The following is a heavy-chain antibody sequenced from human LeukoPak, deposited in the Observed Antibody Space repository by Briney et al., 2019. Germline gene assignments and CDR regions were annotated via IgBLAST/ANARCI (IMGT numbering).Heavy chain of an antibody. CDR3: ARGLDGESFSFQY. D-gene: IGHD3-10*01. CDR1: GYTLTELS. J-gene: IGHJ4*02. CDR2: SSGSSSAK. Sequence: ASVKVSCKVSGYTLTELSMHWVRQAPGKGLEWVSYSSGSSSAKYYADSVKGRFTISRDNAKTSVYLQMNSLRAEDTAVYYCARGLDGESFSFQYWGQGTLVTVSS. V-gene: IGHV3-48*01.